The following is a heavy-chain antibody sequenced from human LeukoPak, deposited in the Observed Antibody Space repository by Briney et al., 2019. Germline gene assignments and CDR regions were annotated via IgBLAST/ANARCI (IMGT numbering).Heavy chain of an antibody. CDR3: ASTHLGYCSSVSCQNDY. J-gene: IGHJ4*02. D-gene: IGHD2-15*01. CDR2: IYSGGST. CDR1: GFIVSSNY. Sequence: GGSLRLSCAASGFIVSSNYMSWVRQAPWKGLEWVSVIYSGGSTYYADSVKGRFTISRDNSKNTLYLQMNSLRAEDTAVYYCASTHLGYCSSVSCQNDYWGQGTLVTVSS. V-gene: IGHV3-53*01.